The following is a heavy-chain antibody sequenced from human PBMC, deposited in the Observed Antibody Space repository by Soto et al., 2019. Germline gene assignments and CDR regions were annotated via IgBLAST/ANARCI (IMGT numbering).Heavy chain of an antibody. V-gene: IGHV4-59*01. CDR1: GGSISSYY. D-gene: IGHD6-13*01. J-gene: IGHJ4*02. CDR2: IYYSGST. CDR3: ARVRQQLVLDY. Sequence: SETLSLTCTVSGGSISSYYWSWIRQPPGKGLEWIGYIYYSGSTNYNPSLKSRVTISVDTSKNQFSLKLSSVTAADTAVYYCARVRQQLVLDYWGQGTLVTVSS.